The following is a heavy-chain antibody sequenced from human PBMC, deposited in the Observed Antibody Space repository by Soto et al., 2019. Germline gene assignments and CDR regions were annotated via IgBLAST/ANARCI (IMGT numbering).Heavy chain of an antibody. CDR1: GFTFSSYA. V-gene: IGHV3-23*01. D-gene: IGHD3-10*01. CDR3: AKGLPMVRGVITLYYYYYYMDV. CDR2: IRGSGGST. Sequence: EVQLLESGGGLVQPGGSLRLSCAASGFTFSSYAMSWVRQAPGKGLEWVSAIRGSGGSTYYADSVKGRFTISRDNSKNTLYLQMNSLRAEDTAVYYCAKGLPMVRGVITLYYYYYYMDVWGKGTTGTVSS. J-gene: IGHJ6*03.